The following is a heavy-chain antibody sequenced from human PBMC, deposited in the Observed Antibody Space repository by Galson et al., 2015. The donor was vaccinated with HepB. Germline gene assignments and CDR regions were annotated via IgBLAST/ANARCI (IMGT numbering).Heavy chain of an antibody. Sequence: SVKVSCKASGGTFSSYTISWVRQAPGQGLEWMGRIIPILGIANYAQKFRGRVTITADKSTSTAYMELSSLRSEDTAVYYCARGEWGYYYDSSGYYSPGGFSYWGQGTLVTVSS. D-gene: IGHD3-22*01. CDR2: IIPILGIA. CDR1: GGTFSSYT. V-gene: IGHV1-69*02. J-gene: IGHJ4*02. CDR3: ARGEWGYYYDSSGYYSPGGFSY.